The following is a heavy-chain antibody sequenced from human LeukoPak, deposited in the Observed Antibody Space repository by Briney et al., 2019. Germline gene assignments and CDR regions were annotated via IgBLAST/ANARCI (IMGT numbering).Heavy chain of an antibody. CDR3: AKSGGYTYAN. J-gene: IGHJ4*02. CDR2: ITNSGANT. CDR1: GFTFSSYA. Sequence: GGSLRLSCAASGFTFSSYAMSWVRQAPGKGLEWLSTITNSGANTYYADSVKGRFTISRDNSKNTLYLQINSLRAEDTAVDYCAKSGGYTYANWGQGTLVTVSS. D-gene: IGHD5-18*01. V-gene: IGHV3-23*01.